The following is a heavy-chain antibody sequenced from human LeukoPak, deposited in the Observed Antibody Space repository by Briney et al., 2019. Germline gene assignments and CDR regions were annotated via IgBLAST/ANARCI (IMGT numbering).Heavy chain of an antibody. D-gene: IGHD4-23*01. J-gene: IGHJ4*02. CDR1: GGSISSYY. Sequence: SETLSLTCTVSGGSISSYYWSWIRQPPGKGLEWIGYIYYSGSTNYNPSLKSRVTISVDTSKNQFSLRLSSVTAADTAVYYCARLLRWPMIFDYWGQGTLVTVSS. CDR2: IYYSGST. CDR3: ARLLRWPMIFDY. V-gene: IGHV4-59*08.